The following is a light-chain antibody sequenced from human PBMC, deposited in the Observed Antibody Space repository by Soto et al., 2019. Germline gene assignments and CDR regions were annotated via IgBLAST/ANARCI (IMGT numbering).Light chain of an antibody. V-gene: IGKV1-33*01. Sequence: DTQMTQSPSSLSASVGDRVTITCQASQDIKNYLNWYQQKPGKAPKLLIYEASNLETGVPSRFSGSGSGRTFTFSISSLQPEDIAXYYCQQCDDFITFGGGTRIEIK. CDR2: EAS. CDR1: QDIKNY. CDR3: QQCDDFIT. J-gene: IGKJ4*01.